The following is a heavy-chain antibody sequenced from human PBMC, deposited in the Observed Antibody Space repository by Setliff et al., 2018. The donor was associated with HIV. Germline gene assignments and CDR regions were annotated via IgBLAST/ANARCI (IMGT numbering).Heavy chain of an antibody. J-gene: IGHJ4*01. V-gene: IGHV2-5*05. D-gene: IGHD1-26*01. CDR1: GFLLNTRGVG. CDR3: AHRTPVGEDFFDY. Sequence: GSGPTLVNHTESLTLKCSFSGFLLNTRGVGVGWIRQPPGKALEWLALIYWDNDRRYAPSLVGRVSITKDTSKNHVFLTLANVDPVDTATYYCAHRTPVGEDFFDYWGQGIVVTV. CDR2: IYWDNDR.